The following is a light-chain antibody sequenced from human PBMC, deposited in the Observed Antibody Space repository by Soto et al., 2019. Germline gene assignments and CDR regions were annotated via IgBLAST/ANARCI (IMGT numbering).Light chain of an antibody. CDR2: HAS. CDR3: QQYNNWPPIT. Sequence: DIQMTQSPSTLPASVGDRVTITCRASQSISNWLAWYQQKPGTAPKVXXYHASNLQSGVPSRFSGSGSGTEFTLTISSLQSEDFAIYYCQQYNNWPPITFGQGTRLEIK. CDR1: QSISNW. V-gene: IGKV1-5*01. J-gene: IGKJ5*01.